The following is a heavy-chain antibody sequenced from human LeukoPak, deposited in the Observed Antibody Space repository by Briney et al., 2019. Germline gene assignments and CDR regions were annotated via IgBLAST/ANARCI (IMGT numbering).Heavy chain of an antibody. CDR1: GFTFSTYA. CDR3: ARVSGSLEFDY. J-gene: IGHJ4*02. D-gene: IGHD5-12*01. Sequence: GGSLRLSCAASGFTFSTYAMHWVRQAPGKGLEWVAVISYDGSNKYYADSVKGRFTISRDNSKNTLDLQMNSLRAEDTAVYYCARVSGSLEFDYWGQGTLVTVSS. CDR2: ISYDGSNK. V-gene: IGHV3-30*14.